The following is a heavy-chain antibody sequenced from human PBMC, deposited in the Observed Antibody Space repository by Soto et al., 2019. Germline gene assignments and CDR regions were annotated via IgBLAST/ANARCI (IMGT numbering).Heavy chain of an antibody. CDR2: INHSGST. D-gene: IGHD2-2*01. Sequence: SETLSLTCAVYGGSFSGYYWSWIRQPPGKGLEWIGEINHSGSTNYNPSLKSRVTISVDTSRNQFSLKLSSVTAADTAVYYCARAYRSSTSCLYYYYYYMDVWGKGTTVTVSS. J-gene: IGHJ6*03. CDR1: GGSFSGYY. CDR3: ARAYRSSTSCLYYYYYYMDV. V-gene: IGHV4-34*01.